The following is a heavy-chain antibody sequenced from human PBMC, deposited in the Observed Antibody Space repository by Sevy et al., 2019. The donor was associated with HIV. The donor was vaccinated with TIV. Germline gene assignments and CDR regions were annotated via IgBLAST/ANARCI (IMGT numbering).Heavy chain of an antibody. V-gene: IGHV1-18*01. J-gene: IGHJ4*02. CDR1: GYTFTNYA. CDR2: ISGFNGDT. Sequence: ASVKVSCKASGYTFTNYAISWVRQAPGQGLEWMGWISGFNGDTKNAAKFQGRFTMTTDTSTKTAYMDLRSLRSDDTAVYYGVRGTTFYDFWTGGDYWGQGTLVTVSS. D-gene: IGHD3-3*01. CDR3: VRGTTFYDFWTGGDY.